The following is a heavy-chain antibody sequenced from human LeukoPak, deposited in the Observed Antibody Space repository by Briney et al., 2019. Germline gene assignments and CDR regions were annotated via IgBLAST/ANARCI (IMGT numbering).Heavy chain of an antibody. CDR3: VRGPYRYFDWFRSSDGGGDY. CDR1: GYTFTGYY. CDR2: INPNSGGT. D-gene: IGHD3-9*01. V-gene: IGHV1-2*06. J-gene: IGHJ4*02. Sequence: GASVKVSCKASGYTFTGYYMHWVRQAPGQGLEWMGRINPNSGGTNYAQKFQGRVTITRNTSISTAYMELSSLRSEDTAVYYCVRGPYRYFDWFRSSDGGGDYWGQGTLVTVSS.